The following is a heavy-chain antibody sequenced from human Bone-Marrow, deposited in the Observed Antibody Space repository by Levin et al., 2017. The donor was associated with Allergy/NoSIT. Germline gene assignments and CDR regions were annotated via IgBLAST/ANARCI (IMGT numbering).Heavy chain of an antibody. CDR3: VRHDYCDNSYYYYYGLDV. D-gene: IGHD4-23*01. V-gene: IGHV3-30*04. CDR2: ISYDGMNK. Sequence: GGSLRLSCAASRFTFSSFAMHWVRQAPGKGLEWVALISYDGMNKYYSNSVKGRFTISRDNSRNTLYLQMNSLRVEDTATYYCVRHDYCDNSYYYYYGLDVWGQGTTVTVSS. J-gene: IGHJ6*02. CDR1: RFTFSSFA.